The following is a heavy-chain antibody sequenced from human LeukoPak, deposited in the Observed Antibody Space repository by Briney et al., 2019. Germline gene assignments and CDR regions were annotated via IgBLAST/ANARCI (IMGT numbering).Heavy chain of an antibody. J-gene: IGHJ3*02. Sequence: PGGSLRPSCAASGFTFSSYAMSWVRQAPGKGLEWVSAISGSGGSTYYAGSGKGPFTISRDNSKNTLYLQVNSLRAEDTAVYYCAKDLPLGTTEAFDIWGQGTMVTVSS. V-gene: IGHV3-23*01. CDR1: GFTFSSYA. CDR2: ISGSGGST. CDR3: AKDLPLGTTEAFDI. D-gene: IGHD1/OR15-1a*01.